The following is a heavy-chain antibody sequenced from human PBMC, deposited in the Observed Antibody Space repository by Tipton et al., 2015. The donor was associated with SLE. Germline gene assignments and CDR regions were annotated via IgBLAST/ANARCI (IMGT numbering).Heavy chain of an antibody. Sequence: TLSLTCIVSGGSITGYYWSWIRQPPGKRLEWIGYIDQFGSANYNPSLQNRVTISVGRSKTQFSLKLRSVSAADSAMYYCARHGYDFWSGYYHHVFDVWGQGTMPTVSS. J-gene: IGHJ3*01. D-gene: IGHD3-3*01. CDR1: GGSITGYY. V-gene: IGHV4-59*08. CDR2: IDQFGSA. CDR3: ARHGYDFWSGYYHHVFDV.